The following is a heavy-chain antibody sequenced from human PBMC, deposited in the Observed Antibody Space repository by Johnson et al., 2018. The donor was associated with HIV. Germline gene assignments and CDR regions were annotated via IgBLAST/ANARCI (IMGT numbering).Heavy chain of an antibody. CDR1: GFTFSSYA. D-gene: IGHD2-2*01. CDR2: FRYDGSSK. J-gene: IGHJ3*01. CDR3: ARGFCTSSSHCDAFDL. Sequence: QVQLVESGGGLVQPGGSLRLSCAASGFTFSSYAMHWVRQAPGKGLEWVAFFRYDGSSKYYGDPVNGRFTISRDESKNTLFLEMDSLRPEDTAVYFCARGFCTSSSHCDAFDLWGQGTMVTVSS. V-gene: IGHV3-30*02.